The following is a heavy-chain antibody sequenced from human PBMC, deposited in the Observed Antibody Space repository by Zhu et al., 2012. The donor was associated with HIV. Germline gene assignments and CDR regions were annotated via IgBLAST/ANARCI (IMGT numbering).Heavy chain of an antibody. Sequence: QVQVQESGPGLVKPSETLSLTCTITGDSISNYYWSWIRQPAGKGLEWIGRIYTTGNTHYNPSLRGRVAMSLDMSKNQLSLKLNFLTAADTAVYYCASGGQDPAYHWYFHLVGPVATLVTVSS. CDR1: GDSISNYY. CDR3: ASGGQDPAYHWYFHL. D-gene: IGHD3-16*01. CDR2: IYTTGNT. J-gene: IGHJ2*01. V-gene: IGHV4-4*07.